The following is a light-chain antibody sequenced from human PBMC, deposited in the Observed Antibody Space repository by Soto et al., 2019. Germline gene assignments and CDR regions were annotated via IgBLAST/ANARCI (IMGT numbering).Light chain of an antibody. V-gene: IGKV3-15*01. J-gene: IGKJ1*01. CDR2: GAS. CDR3: QQYNQWPRT. CDR1: QSLGTN. Sequence: EIEMTQYPATLSVSPGERATLSCRASQSLGTNLAWFQQKPGQVLRLLIHGASTRATGIPARFSGSGSGTDFTLTISSLQSEDFAVYYCQQYNQWPRTFGQGTKV.